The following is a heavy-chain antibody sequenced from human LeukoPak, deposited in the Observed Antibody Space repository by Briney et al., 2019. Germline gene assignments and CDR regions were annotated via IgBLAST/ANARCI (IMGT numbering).Heavy chain of an antibody. D-gene: IGHD4-11*01. J-gene: IGHJ6*03. Sequence: SVKVSCKASGGTFSSYAISWVRQAPGQGLEWMGGIIPIFGTANYAQKFQGRVTITADESTSTAYMELSSLRSEDTAVYYCVITTDYYYYMDVWGKGTTVTVSS. CDR1: GGTFSSYA. V-gene: IGHV1-69*13. CDR2: IIPIFGTA. CDR3: VITTDYYYYMDV.